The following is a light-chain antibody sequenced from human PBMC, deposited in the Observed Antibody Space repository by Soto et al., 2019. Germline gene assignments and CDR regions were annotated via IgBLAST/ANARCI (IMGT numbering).Light chain of an antibody. CDR2: RNN. J-gene: IGLJ2*01. CDR3: AAWDDSLSAL. CDR1: SSNIGSNY. V-gene: IGLV1-47*01. Sequence: QSVLTQPPSASGTPGQRGTISCSGSSSNIGSNYVYWYQQLPGTAPKLLIYRNNQRPSGVPDRFSGSKSGTSASLAISGLRSEDEAEYYCAAWDDSLSALFGGGTQLTVL.